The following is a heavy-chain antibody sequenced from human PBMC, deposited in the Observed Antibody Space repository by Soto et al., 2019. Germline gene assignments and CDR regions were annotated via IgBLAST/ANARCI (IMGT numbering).Heavy chain of an antibody. V-gene: IGHV1-2*04. Sequence: QVQLVQSGAEVKKPGDSVKVSCKASGYTFTGYYMHWVRQAPGQGLEWMGWINPNSGGTNYAQKFQGWVTMTRDTSISTAYMELSRLRSDDTAVYYCARGAVAGKGVGAYDYGMDVWGQGTTVTVSS. J-gene: IGHJ6*02. D-gene: IGHD6-19*01. CDR1: GYTFTGYY. CDR2: INPNSGGT. CDR3: ARGAVAGKGVGAYDYGMDV.